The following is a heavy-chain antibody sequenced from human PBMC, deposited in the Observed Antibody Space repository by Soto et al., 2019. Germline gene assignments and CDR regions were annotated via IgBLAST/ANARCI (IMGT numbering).Heavy chain of an antibody. CDR2: ISSSSSYI. CDR3: ARMGSQRYYYYGMDV. J-gene: IGHJ6*02. D-gene: IGHD6-25*01. Sequence: EVQLVESGGGLVKPGGSLRLSCAASGFTFSSYSMNWVRQAPGKGLEWVSSISSSSSYIYYADSVKGRFTISRDHAKNSLYLQMNSLRAEDTAVYYCARMGSQRYYYYGMDVWGQGTTVTVSS. CDR1: GFTFSSYS. V-gene: IGHV3-21*01.